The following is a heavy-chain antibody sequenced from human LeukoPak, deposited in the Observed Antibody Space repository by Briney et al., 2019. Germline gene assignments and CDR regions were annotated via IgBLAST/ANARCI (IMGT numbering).Heavy chain of an antibody. V-gene: IGHV3-48*03. CDR3: AGVPMSSSYIDS. CDR1: GFSFSSYE. Sequence: PGGSLRLSCAASGFSFSSYEMNWVRQAPGKGLEWVSYISSSGSRIYYADSVKGRFTISRDNAKNSLYLQMNSLRAEDTAVYYCAGVPMSSSYIDSWGQGTPVTVSS. D-gene: IGHD6-6*01. J-gene: IGHJ4*02. CDR2: ISSSGSRI.